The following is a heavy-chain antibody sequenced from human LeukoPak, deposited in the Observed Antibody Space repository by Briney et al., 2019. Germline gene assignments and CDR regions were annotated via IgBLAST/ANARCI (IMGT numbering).Heavy chain of an antibody. J-gene: IGHJ5*02. D-gene: IGHD2-15*01. CDR3: ARSPLGYCSGGSCRHTPSCGWWCYWFDP. CDR1: GGTFSSYA. Sequence: GSSVKVSCKASGGTFSSYAISWVRQAPGQGLEWMGGIIPIFGTANYAQKFQGRVTITADESTSTAYMELSSLRSEDTAVYYCARSPLGYCSGGSCRHTPSCGWWCYWFDPWGQGTLVTVSS. CDR2: IIPIFGTA. V-gene: IGHV1-69*01.